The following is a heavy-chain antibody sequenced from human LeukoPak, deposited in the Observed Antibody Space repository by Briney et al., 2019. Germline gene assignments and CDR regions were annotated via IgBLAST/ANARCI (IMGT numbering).Heavy chain of an antibody. J-gene: IGHJ4*02. D-gene: IGHD3-22*01. CDR1: GGSISSSSYY. Sequence: SETLSLTCTVSGGSISSSSYYWGWIRQSPVKGLEWIGEINHSGSTNYNPSLKSRVTISVDTSKNQFSLKLSSVTAADTAVYYCAGDYDSSGYFYWGQGTLVTVSS. CDR3: AGDYDSSGYFY. V-gene: IGHV4-39*07. CDR2: INHSGST.